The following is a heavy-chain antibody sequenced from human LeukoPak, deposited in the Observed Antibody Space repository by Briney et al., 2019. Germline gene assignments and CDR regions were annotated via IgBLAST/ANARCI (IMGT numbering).Heavy chain of an antibody. J-gene: IGHJ4*02. CDR1: GYTLTELS. D-gene: IGHD4-23*01. V-gene: IGHV1-24*01. Sequence: ASVKVSCKVSGYTLTELSMHWVRQAPGKGLEWMGGFDPEDGETIYAQKFQGRVTMTEDTSTDTAYMELSSLRSEDTAVYYCARAYRYGGNFDYWGQGTLVTVSS. CDR2: FDPEDGET. CDR3: ARAYRYGGNFDY.